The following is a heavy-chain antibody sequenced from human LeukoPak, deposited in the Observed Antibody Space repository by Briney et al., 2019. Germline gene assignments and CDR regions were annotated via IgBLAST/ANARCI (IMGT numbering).Heavy chain of an antibody. Sequence: GGSLRLSCAASGFTFSSYAMSWVRQAPGKGLEWVSVIYSGGSTYYADSVKGRFTISRDNSKNTLYLQVNSLRAEDTAVYYCASQRITMVRGVIKGAAFDIWGQGTMVTVSS. D-gene: IGHD3-10*01. V-gene: IGHV3-53*01. J-gene: IGHJ3*02. CDR3: ASQRITMVRGVIKGAAFDI. CDR2: IYSGGST. CDR1: GFTFSSYA.